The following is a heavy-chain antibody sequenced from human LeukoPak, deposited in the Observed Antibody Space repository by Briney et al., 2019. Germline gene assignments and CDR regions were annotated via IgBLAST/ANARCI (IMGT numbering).Heavy chain of an antibody. J-gene: IGHJ6*02. D-gene: IGHD4-17*01. CDR2: IYYSGST. CDR3: ARDEMTTVTPHAGMDV. Sequence: SETLSLTCTVSGGSISSGDYYWSWIRQPPGKGLEWIGYIYYSGSTYYNPSLKSRVTISVDTSKNQFSLKLSSVTAADTAVYYCARDEMTTVTPHAGMDVWGQGTTVTVSS. V-gene: IGHV4-30-4*01. CDR1: GGSISSGDYY.